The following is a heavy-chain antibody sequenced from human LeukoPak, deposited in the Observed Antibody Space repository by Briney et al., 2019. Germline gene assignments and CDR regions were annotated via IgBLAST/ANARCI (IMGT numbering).Heavy chain of an antibody. D-gene: IGHD1/OR15-1a*01. J-gene: IGHJ3*02. CDR2: IYPGDSDT. CDR3: ARRTFDAFDI. V-gene: IGHV5-51*01. CDR1: GYNFVSYW. Sequence: GESLTISCQTSGYNFVSYWIGWVRQVPGRGLEFMGIIYPGDSDTRYSPSFQGQVTVSADRSIATAYLQWSSLKASDTAMYYCARRTFDAFDIWGQGTMVTVSS.